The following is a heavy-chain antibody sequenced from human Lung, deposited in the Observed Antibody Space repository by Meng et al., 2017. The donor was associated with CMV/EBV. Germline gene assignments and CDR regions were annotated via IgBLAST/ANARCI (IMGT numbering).Heavy chain of an antibody. V-gene: IGHV3-66*02. J-gene: IGHJ3*01. Sequence: ESXKISXAVSGFTVSSNYMSWVRQALGKGLEWVSVIYTGGITYYADSVKGRFTISRDNSKNTLYLRMNSLRADDTAVYYCAAEGENSGDETRDAFDLWGQGTMVXVSS. CDR2: IYTGGIT. CDR1: GFTVSSNY. D-gene: IGHD6-25*01. CDR3: AAEGENSGDETRDAFDL.